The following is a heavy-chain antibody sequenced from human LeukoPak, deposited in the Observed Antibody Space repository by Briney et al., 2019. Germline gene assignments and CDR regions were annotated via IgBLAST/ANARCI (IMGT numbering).Heavy chain of an antibody. Sequence: GASVKVSCKAFGYTFTSNYMHWVRQAPGQGPEWMGVISPSGGSTTYAQKFQGRVTMTRNTSISTAYMELSSLRSEDTAVYYCARVRGGWFGENNFDYWGQGTLVTVSS. D-gene: IGHD3-10*01. CDR3: ARVRGGWFGENNFDY. CDR2: ISPSGGST. CDR1: GYTFTSNY. J-gene: IGHJ4*02. V-gene: IGHV1-46*01.